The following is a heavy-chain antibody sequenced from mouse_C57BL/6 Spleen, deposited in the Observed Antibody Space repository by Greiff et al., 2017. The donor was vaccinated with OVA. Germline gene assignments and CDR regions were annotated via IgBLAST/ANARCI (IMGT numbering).Heavy chain of an antibody. CDR2: IRSKSNNYAT. CDR3: VRHDGYYGYFDV. D-gene: IGHD2-3*01. J-gene: IGHJ1*03. Sequence: EVKLEESGGGLVQPKGSLKLSCAASGFSFNTYAMNWVRQAPGKGLEWVARIRSKSNNYATYYADSVKDRFTISRDDSESMLYLQMNNLKTEDTAMYYCVRHDGYYGYFDVWGTGTTVTVSS. CDR1: GFSFNTYA. V-gene: IGHV10-1*01.